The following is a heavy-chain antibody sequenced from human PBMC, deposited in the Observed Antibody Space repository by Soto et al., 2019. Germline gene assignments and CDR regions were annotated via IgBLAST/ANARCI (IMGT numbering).Heavy chain of an antibody. CDR3: ARGMGYMDGLESFDY. Sequence: PSETLSLTCAVSGGSISSGGYSWSWIRQPPGKGLEWIGYIYHSGSTYYNPSLKSRVTISVDRSKNQFSLKLSSVTAADTAVYYCARGMGYMDGLESFDYWGQGTLVTVSS. J-gene: IGHJ4*02. CDR2: IYHSGST. CDR1: GGSISSGGYS. D-gene: IGHD3-3*01. V-gene: IGHV4-30-2*01.